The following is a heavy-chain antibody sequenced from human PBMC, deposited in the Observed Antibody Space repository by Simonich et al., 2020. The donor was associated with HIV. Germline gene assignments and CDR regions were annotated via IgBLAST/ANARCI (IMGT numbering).Heavy chain of an antibody. V-gene: IGHV3-30*07. CDR2: ISYDGSNK. J-gene: IGHJ5*02. CDR3: ARGGYCSSTSCYTRNWFDP. CDR1: GFTFSSYA. D-gene: IGHD2-2*02. Sequence: QVQLVESGGGVVQPGRSLRLSCAASGFTFSSYAMHWVRQAPGKGLEWVAVISYDGSNKYYADSVKGRFTISRDNSKNTLYLKMNSLRAEDTAVYYCARGGYCSSTSCYTRNWFDPWGQGTLVTVSS.